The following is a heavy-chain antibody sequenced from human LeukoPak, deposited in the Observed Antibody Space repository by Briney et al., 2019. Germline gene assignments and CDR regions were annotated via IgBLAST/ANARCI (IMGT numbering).Heavy chain of an antibody. CDR2: ISGSGGST. J-gene: IGHJ4*02. CDR3: AKDRKWELACY. D-gene: IGHD1-26*01. Sequence: TGGSLRLSCAASGFTFSSYAMSWVRQTPGKGLEWVSAISGSGGSTYYADSAKGRFTISRDNSKNTLYLQMNSLRAEDTAVYYCAKDRKWELACYWGQGHRVTVSS. CDR1: GFTFSSYA. V-gene: IGHV3-23*01.